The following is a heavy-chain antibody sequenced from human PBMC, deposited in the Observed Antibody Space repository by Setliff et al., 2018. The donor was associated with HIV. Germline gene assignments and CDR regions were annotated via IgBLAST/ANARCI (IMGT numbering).Heavy chain of an antibody. D-gene: IGHD3-16*02. V-gene: IGHV4-61*02. CDR3: ASGRFVGFDY. CDR2: IYTSGST. Sequence: PSETLSLTCTVADGSISTGSYYWSWVRQPAGRGLEWIGRIYTSGSTNYNPSLKSRVTMSVDTSKNQFSPNLTSVTAADTAVYYCASGRFVGFDYWGQGTLVTVSS. CDR1: DGSISTGSYY. J-gene: IGHJ4*02.